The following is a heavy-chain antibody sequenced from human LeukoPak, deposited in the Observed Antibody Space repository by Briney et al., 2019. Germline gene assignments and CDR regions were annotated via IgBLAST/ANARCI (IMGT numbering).Heavy chain of an antibody. CDR1: GYTFTGDY. Sequence: GASVKVSCKASGYTFTGDYMHWVRQAPGQGLEWMGWINPNSGGTNYAQKFQGRVTMARDTSISTAYMELSRLRSDDTAVYYCARDVGYCSGGSCSTLFDYWGQGTLVTVSS. V-gene: IGHV1-2*02. D-gene: IGHD2-15*01. CDR2: INPNSGGT. CDR3: ARDVGYCSGGSCSTLFDY. J-gene: IGHJ4*02.